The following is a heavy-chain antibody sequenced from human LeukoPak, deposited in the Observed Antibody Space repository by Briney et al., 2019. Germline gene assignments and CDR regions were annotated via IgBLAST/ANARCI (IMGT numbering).Heavy chain of an antibody. CDR2: IYYSGST. D-gene: IGHD5-12*01. J-gene: IGHJ3*02. V-gene: IGHV4-59*01. CDR1: GGSISSYY. CDR3: AREGLGDAFDI. Sequence: KASETLSLTCTVSGGSISSYYWSWIRQPPGKGLEWIGYIYYSGSTNYNPSLKSRVTISVDTSKNQFSLKLSSVTAADTAVYYWAREGLGDAFDIWGQGTMVTVSS.